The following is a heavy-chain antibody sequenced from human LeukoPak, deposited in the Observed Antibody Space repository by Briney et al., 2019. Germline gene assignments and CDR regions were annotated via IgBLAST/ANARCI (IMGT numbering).Heavy chain of an antibody. V-gene: IGHV3-23*01. D-gene: IGHD3-22*01. Sequence: PGGSLRLFCAASGFTFSSYAMSWVRQAPGKGLEWVSAISGSGGSTYYADPLKGRFTISRDNSKNTLYLQMNSLRAEDTALYYCAKDGIGGIYYDSSGYFDYWGQGTLVTVSS. CDR2: ISGSGGST. CDR3: AKDGIGGIYYDSSGYFDY. CDR1: GFTFSSYA. J-gene: IGHJ4*02.